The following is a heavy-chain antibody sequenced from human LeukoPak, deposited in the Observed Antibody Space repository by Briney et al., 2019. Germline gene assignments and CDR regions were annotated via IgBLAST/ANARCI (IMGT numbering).Heavy chain of an antibody. Sequence: GGSLGLSCAASGFTFSSYSMNWVRQAPGKGLEWVSYISSSSSTIYYADSVKGRFTISRDNAKNSLYLQMNSLRAEDTAVYYCARGSPYYYERSGFYYFEYWGQGTLVTVSS. J-gene: IGHJ4*02. V-gene: IGHV3-48*01. D-gene: IGHD3-22*01. CDR3: ARGSPYYYERSGFYYFEY. CDR1: GFTFSSYS. CDR2: ISSSSSTI.